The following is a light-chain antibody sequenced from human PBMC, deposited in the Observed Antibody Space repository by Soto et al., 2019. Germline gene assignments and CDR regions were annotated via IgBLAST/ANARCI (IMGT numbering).Light chain of an antibody. Sequence: EIVLTQSPGTQSLSLGERATLSCRASQSVSSKYLAWYQQKPGQAPRLLIYAASNRATGVPARFSGSWSGTEFTLTISSLQSEDFAVYYCQQHSHWPPWTFGQGSMVDIK. CDR2: AAS. CDR1: QSVSSKY. V-gene: IGKV3-15*01. CDR3: QQHSHWPPWT. J-gene: IGKJ1*01.